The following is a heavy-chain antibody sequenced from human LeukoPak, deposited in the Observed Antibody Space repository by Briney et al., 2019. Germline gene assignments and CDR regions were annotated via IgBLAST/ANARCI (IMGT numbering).Heavy chain of an antibody. J-gene: IGHJ4*02. D-gene: IGHD4-11*01. CDR3: ARRSNEFPSFRDY. CDR2: INHSGST. Sequence: SETLSLTCAVYGGSFSGYYWSWIRQPPGKVLEWIGEINHSGSTNYNPSLKSRVTISVDTSKNQFSLKLSSVTAADTAVYYCARRSNEFPSFRDYWGQGTLVTVSS. CDR1: GGSFSGYY. V-gene: IGHV4-34*01.